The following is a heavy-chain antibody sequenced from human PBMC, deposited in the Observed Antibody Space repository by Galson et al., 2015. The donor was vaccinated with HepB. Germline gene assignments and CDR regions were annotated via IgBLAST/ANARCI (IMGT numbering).Heavy chain of an antibody. CDR2: IWYDGSNK. Sequence: SLRLSCAASGFTFSSYGMHWVRQAPGKGLEWVAVIWYDGSNKYYADSVKGRFTISRDNSKNTLYLQMNSLRAEDTAVYYCARAGQQLVTPPPYFDYWGQGTLVTVSS. V-gene: IGHV3-33*01. D-gene: IGHD6-13*01. CDR3: ARAGQQLVTPPPYFDY. J-gene: IGHJ4*02. CDR1: GFTFSSYG.